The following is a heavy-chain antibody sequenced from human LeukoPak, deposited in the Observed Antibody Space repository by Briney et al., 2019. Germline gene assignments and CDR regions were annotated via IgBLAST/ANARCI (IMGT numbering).Heavy chain of an antibody. CDR1: GGSFSGYY. CDR3: ARVYCGGDCYSGGPKYYFDY. Sequence: SETLSLTCAVYGGSFSGYYWSWLRQPPGKGLEWIGEINHSGSTNYNPSLKSRVTISVDTSKNQFSLKLSSVTAADTAVYYCARVYCGGDCYSGGPKYYFDYWGQGTLVTVSS. J-gene: IGHJ4*02. V-gene: IGHV4-34*01. D-gene: IGHD2-21*02. CDR2: INHSGST.